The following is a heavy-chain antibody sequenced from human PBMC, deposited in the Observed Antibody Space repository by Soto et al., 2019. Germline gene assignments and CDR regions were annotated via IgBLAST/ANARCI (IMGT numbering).Heavy chain of an antibody. Sequence: PSETLSLTCTVSGGSISSGDYYWSWVRQPPGKGLEWIGYIYYSGSTYYNPSLKSRVTISVDTSENQFSLKLSSVTAADTAVYYCARAHGEGPFDPWGQGTLVTVSS. V-gene: IGHV4-30-4*01. CDR2: IYYSGST. CDR3: ARAHGEGPFDP. CDR1: GGSISSGDYY. J-gene: IGHJ5*02. D-gene: IGHD4-17*01.